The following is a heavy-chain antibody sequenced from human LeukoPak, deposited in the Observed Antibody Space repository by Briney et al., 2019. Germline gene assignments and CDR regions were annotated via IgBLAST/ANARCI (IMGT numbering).Heavy chain of an antibody. Sequence: SETLSLTCTVSGGSISSYYWSWIRQPPGKGLEWIGYIYYSGSTNYNPSLKSRVTISVDTSKNQFSLKLSSVTAADTAVYYCARDAILPDSSSWYGIGWFDPWGQGTLVTVSS. CDR1: GGSISSYY. J-gene: IGHJ5*02. D-gene: IGHD6-13*01. V-gene: IGHV4-59*01. CDR3: ARDAILPDSSSWYGIGWFDP. CDR2: IYYSGST.